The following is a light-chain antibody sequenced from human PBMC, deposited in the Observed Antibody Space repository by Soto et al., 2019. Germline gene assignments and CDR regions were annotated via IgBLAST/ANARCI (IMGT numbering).Light chain of an antibody. CDR1: QHVGSNY. Sequence: IVLTQSPGTLSLSPGDRATLYCRASQHVGSNYFAWYQQKPGQAPRLLFYGPSRRATGIPARFIASGSGTYFTLTISWLEPDDFALYYCQHCDVLPWSFGQGTKV. CDR3: QHCDVLPWS. CDR2: GPS. V-gene: IGKV3-20*01. J-gene: IGKJ1*01.